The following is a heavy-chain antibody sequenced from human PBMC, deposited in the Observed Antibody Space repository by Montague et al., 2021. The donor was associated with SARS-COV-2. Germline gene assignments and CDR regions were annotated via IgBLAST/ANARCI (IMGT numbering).Heavy chain of an antibody. J-gene: IGHJ4*02. CDR2: IYYCGST. D-gene: IGHD4-23*01. CDR1: GGSFSGYY. CDR3: ARAASSLTFLTTVVTTFDY. V-gene: IGHV4-34*09. Sequence: TLSLTCAVYGGSFSGYYWSWIRQPPGKGLEWIGYIYYCGSTYYNPSLKSRVTISVDTSKNQFSLKLSSVTAADTAVYYCARAASSLTFLTTVVTTFDYWGQGTLVTVSS.